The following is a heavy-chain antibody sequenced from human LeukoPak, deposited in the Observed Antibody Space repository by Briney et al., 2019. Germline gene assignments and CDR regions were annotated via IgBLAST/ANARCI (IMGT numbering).Heavy chain of an antibody. Sequence: GGSLTLSCAASGLTFSGSGIHWVRQASGKGLEWLGRIGRQGDSDATRYAASLKGKFTISRVDSRNTAYLQMNSLKTEDTAVYYCAGDYNFLTGLNYWGQGTLVTVSS. J-gene: IGHJ4*02. CDR3: AGDYNFLTGLNY. D-gene: IGHD3-9*01. CDR1: GLTFSGSG. CDR2: IGRQGDSDAT. V-gene: IGHV3-73*01.